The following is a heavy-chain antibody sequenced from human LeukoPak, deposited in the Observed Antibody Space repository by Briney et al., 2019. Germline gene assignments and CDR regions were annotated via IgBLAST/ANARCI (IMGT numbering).Heavy chain of an antibody. CDR3: ARDPLPGVAVARVFDY. Sequence: GASVKVSFKASGSTFTGYYMHLVRQAPGQGLECMGWINPNCGGTNYAQKFQGRVTMTRDTSISTAYMELSRLRSDDTAVYYCARDPLPGVAVARVFDYWGQGTLVTVSS. CDR1: GSTFTGYY. J-gene: IGHJ4*02. V-gene: IGHV1-2*02. CDR2: INPNCGGT. D-gene: IGHD6-19*01.